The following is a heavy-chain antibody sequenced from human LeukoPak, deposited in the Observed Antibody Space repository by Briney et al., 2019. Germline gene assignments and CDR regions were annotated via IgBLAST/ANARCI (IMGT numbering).Heavy chain of an antibody. CDR3: TVNYCSGATCYMY. J-gene: IGHJ4*02. V-gene: IGHV3-73*01. CDR1: GFTFSGSA. D-gene: IGHD2-15*01. CDR2: IRSKASSYAT. Sequence: PGGSLRLSCAASGFTFSGSAMHWVRQASGKGLEWVGRIRSKASSYATAYAASVKGRFTISRDDSKNTAYLQMNGLKTEDTAVYYCTVNYCSGATCYMYWGQGTLVTVSS.